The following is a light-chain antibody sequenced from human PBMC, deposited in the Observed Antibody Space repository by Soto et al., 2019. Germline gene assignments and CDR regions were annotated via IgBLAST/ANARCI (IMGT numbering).Light chain of an antibody. CDR3: QQYNNWPLT. CDR1: QSVSSSY. J-gene: IGKJ5*01. Sequence: ILLTQSPGTLSLSPGERATLSCRASQSVSSSYLAWYQQKPGQAPGLLIYGASSRATGIPDRFSGSGSGTEFTLTISSLQSEDFAVYYCQQYNNWPLTFGQGTRLEIK. CDR2: GAS. V-gene: IGKV3-20*01.